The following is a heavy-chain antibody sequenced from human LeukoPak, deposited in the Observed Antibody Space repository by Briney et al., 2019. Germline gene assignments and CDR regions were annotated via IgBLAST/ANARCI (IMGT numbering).Heavy chain of an antibody. CDR1: GFTFSSYG. CDR2: IWYDGSNK. CDR3: ARDSAAAGGSPEDY. J-gene: IGHJ4*02. V-gene: IGHV3-33*01. Sequence: GGSLRLSCAASGFTFSSYGMHWVRQAPGKGLEWVAVIWYDGSNKYYADSVKGRFTISRDNSKNTLYLQMNSLRAEDTAVYYCARDSAAAGGSPEDYWGQGTLVTVSS. D-gene: IGHD6-13*01.